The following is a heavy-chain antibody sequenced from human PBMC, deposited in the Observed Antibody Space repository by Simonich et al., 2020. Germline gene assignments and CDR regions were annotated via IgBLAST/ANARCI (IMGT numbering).Heavy chain of an antibody. CDR1: GYSISSGYY. CDR2: IYHRGRT. D-gene: IGHD6-13*01. V-gene: IGHV4-38-2*01. CDR3: ARVGYSNYYYYGMDV. Sequence: QVQLQESGPGLAKPSETLSLTCAVSGYSISSGYYWGWIPQPPGKGLEWIGSIYHRGRTYYNPSLKRRVTISVDTSKNQFSLKLSSVTAADTAVYYCARVGYSNYYYYGMDVWGQGTTVTVSS. J-gene: IGHJ6*02.